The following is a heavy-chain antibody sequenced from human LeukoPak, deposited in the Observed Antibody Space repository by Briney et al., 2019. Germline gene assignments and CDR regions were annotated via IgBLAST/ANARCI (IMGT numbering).Heavy chain of an antibody. CDR3: ARDLVDWGNAFDI. Sequence: SETLSLTCTVSGGSISSSSYYWGWIRQPPGKGLEWIGSIYYSGSTYYNPSLKSRVTISVDTSKNQFSLKLSSVTAADTAVYYCARDLVDWGNAFDIWGQGTMVTVSS. D-gene: IGHD3/OR15-3a*01. V-gene: IGHV4-39*02. CDR2: IYYSGST. J-gene: IGHJ3*02. CDR1: GGSISSSSYY.